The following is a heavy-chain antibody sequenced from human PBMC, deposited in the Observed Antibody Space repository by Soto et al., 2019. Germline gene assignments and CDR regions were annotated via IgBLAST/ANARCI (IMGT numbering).Heavy chain of an antibody. Sequence: GESLKISCKGSGYSFTSYWIGWVRQMPGKGLEWMGIIYPGDSDTRYSPSFQGQVTISADKSISTAYLQWSSLKASDTAMYYCARQYYDSSGLVYYGMDVWGQGTTVTVSS. J-gene: IGHJ6*02. CDR2: IYPGDSDT. CDR1: GYSFTSYW. V-gene: IGHV5-51*01. D-gene: IGHD3-22*01. CDR3: ARQYYDSSGLVYYGMDV.